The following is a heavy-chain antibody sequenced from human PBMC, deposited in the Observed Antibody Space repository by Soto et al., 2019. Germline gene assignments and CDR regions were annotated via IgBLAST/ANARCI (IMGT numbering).Heavy chain of an antibody. CDR3: AGEEGLPGAEPYSPLYAMDV. CDR1: GYTFTVYH. V-gene: IGHV1-2*02. J-gene: IGHJ6*02. D-gene: IGHD6-19*01. CDR2: INPNSGGT. Sequence: QVQLVQSGAEVKKPGASVKVSCKASGYTFTVYHTHWVRQAPGQGLEWMGWINPNSGGTNYSQKFQGRVTMTRNTSVHTAFPELGQLESYQTAVDFCAGEEGLPGAEPYSPLYAMDVWGQGTTVTVSS.